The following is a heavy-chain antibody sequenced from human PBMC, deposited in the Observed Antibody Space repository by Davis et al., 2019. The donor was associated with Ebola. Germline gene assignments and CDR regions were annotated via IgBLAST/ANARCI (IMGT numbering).Heavy chain of an antibody. V-gene: IGHV2-70*12. CDR2: IDWDDDK. Sequence: SGPTLVKPTQTLTLTCTFSGFSLSTSGMRVSWIRQPPGKALEWLARIDWDDDKFYSTSLKTRLTISKDTSKNQVVLTMTNMDPVDTATYYCAHSGGSYLVYWGQGTLVTVSS. CDR3: AHSGGSYLVY. D-gene: IGHD1-26*01. CDR1: GFSLSTSGMR. J-gene: IGHJ4*02.